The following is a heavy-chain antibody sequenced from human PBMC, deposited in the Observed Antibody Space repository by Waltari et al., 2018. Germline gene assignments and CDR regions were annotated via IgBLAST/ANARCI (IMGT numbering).Heavy chain of an antibody. J-gene: IGHJ6*02. CDR2: CSPIFGTA. D-gene: IGHD5-18*01. CDR3: ARIRVDTAIWVPYYGMDV. Sequence: QVQLVQSGAEVKKPGSSVKVSCKASGGTFSSYAISWVRQAPGQGLEWMGGCSPIFGTAKDAQKFQGRVTITADESTSTAYMELSSLRSEDTATYYCARIRVDTAIWVPYYGMDVWGQGTTVTVSS. CDR1: GGTFSSYA. V-gene: IGHV1-69*01.